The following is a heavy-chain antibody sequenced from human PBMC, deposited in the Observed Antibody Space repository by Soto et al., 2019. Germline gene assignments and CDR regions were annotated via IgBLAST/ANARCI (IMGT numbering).Heavy chain of an antibody. J-gene: IGHJ4*02. CDR1: RFTFSSYA. Sequence: HPGGSLRLSCAASRFTFSSYAMSWVRQAPGKGLEWVSAISGSGGSTYYADSVKGRFTISRDNSKNTLYLQMNSLRAEDTAVYYCAKDLPPCTNGVCPFCYFDYWGQGTLVTVSS. V-gene: IGHV3-23*01. CDR3: AKDLPPCTNGVCPFCYFDY. D-gene: IGHD2-8*01. CDR2: ISGSGGST.